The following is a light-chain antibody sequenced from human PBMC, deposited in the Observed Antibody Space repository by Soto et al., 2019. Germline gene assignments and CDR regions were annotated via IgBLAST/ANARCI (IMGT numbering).Light chain of an antibody. J-gene: IGLJ3*02. CDR1: DSNIGENFD. CDR2: GNN. V-gene: IGLV1-40*01. Sequence: QSVLTQPPAVSGAPGQRVTISCTGSDSNIGENFDVHWYQQLPGTAPKLLIYGNNNRPSGVPDRFSASRSGTSASLAITGLQAEDEADYYCQSYDSGLSGSVFGGGPQLTVL. CDR3: QSYDSGLSGSV.